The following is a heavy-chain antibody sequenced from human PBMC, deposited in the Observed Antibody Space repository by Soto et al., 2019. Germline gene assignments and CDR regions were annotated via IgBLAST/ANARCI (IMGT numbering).Heavy chain of an antibody. CDR1: GGSISSGGYY. Sequence: SETLSLTCTVSGGSISSGGYYWSWIRQHPGKGLEWIGYIYYSGSTYYNPSLKSRVTISVDTSKNQFSLKLSSVTAADTAVYYCARGGRKQTVSVTVVPAAILAFDIWGQGTMVTVSS. CDR3: ARGGRKQTVSVTVVPAAILAFDI. V-gene: IGHV4-31*03. J-gene: IGHJ3*02. CDR2: IYYSGST. D-gene: IGHD2-2*01.